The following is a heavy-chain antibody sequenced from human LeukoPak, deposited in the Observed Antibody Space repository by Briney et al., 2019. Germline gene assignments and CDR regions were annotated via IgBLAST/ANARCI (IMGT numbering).Heavy chain of an antibody. CDR3: ARDAGSMMTSLDY. CDR2: IYTSGST. Sequence: SETLSLTCTVSGGSISTHYCNWDRQPAGKGLEWIGRIYTSGSTNYNPSLKSRVTMSVDTSKNQFSLKLSSVTAADTAVYYCARDAGSMMTSLDYWGQGTLVTVSS. V-gene: IGHV4-4*07. J-gene: IGHJ4*02. CDR1: GGSISTHY. D-gene: IGHD3-22*01.